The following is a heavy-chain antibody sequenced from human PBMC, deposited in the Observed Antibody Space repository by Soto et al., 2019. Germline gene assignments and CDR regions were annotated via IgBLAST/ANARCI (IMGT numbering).Heavy chain of an antibody. Sequence: PGGSLRLSCVASGFIVSSNYMNWVRQAPGKGLEWVAIILHDGNNKYYADSVKGRFTISRDNSKNTLYLQMNSLRTEDTAIYYCARDDEGGRSCDLGYWGQGTLVTVSS. CDR3: ARDDEGGRSCDLGY. CDR2: ILHDGNNK. J-gene: IGHJ4*02. D-gene: IGHD1-26*01. V-gene: IGHV3-30-3*01. CDR1: GFIVSSNY.